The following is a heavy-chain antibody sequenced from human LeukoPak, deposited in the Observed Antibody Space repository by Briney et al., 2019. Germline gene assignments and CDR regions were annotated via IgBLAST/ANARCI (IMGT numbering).Heavy chain of an antibody. V-gene: IGHV3-7*01. D-gene: IGHD3-22*01. CDR1: GFTFNTYW. CDR2: IKQDGSEK. Sequence: GGSLRLSCAASGFTFNTYWMSWVRQAPGKGLEWVANIKQDGSEKYYVESVKGRFFISRDNAKNSQHLQMNSLRVEDTAVYYCAKGPRPGSSGYPNLDHWGQGTLVTVSS. CDR3: AKGPRPGSSGYPNLDH. J-gene: IGHJ4*02.